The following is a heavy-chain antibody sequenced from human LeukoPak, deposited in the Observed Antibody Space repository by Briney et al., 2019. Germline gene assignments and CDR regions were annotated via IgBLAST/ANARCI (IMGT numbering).Heavy chain of an antibody. V-gene: IGHV3-23*01. CDR2: SGSGGST. Sequence: SGSGGSTYYADSVKGRFTISRDNSKNTLYLQMNSLRAEDTAVYYCAKDDPPQPPDYYGMDVWGQGTTVTVSS. J-gene: IGHJ6*02. CDR3: AKDDPPQPPDYYGMDV.